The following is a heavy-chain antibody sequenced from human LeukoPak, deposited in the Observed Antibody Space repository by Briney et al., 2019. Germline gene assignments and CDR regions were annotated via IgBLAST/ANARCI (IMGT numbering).Heavy chain of an antibody. CDR3: ATGPGWELLNLDY. V-gene: IGHV1-18*01. D-gene: IGHD1-26*01. Sequence: ASVKVSCKASGYTFTSYGISWVRQAPGQGLEWMGWISAYNGNTNYAQKLQGRVTMTEDTSTDTAYMELSSLGSEDTAVYYCATGPGWELLNLDYWGQGTLVTVSS. J-gene: IGHJ4*02. CDR1: GYTFTSYG. CDR2: ISAYNGNT.